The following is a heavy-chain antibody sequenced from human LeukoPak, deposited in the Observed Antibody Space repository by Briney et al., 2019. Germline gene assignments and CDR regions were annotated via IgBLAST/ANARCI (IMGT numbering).Heavy chain of an antibody. CDR3: ARDHITKGMDV. CDR2: ISSSSSYI. Sequence: GGSLRLSCAASGFTVSRSDMTWARQAPGKGLEWVSSISSSSSYIYYADSVKGRFTISRDNAKNSLYLQMNSLRAEDTAVYYCARDHITKGMDVWGQGTTVTVSS. CDR1: GFTVSRSD. V-gene: IGHV3-21*01. J-gene: IGHJ6*02. D-gene: IGHD3-10*01.